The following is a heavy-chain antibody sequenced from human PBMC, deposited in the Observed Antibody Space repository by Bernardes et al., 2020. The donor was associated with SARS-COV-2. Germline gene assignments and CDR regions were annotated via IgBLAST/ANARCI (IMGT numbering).Heavy chain of an antibody. J-gene: IGHJ5*02. CDR3: ARGANDDFWSGYYWSGDWFDP. Sequence: GGSLRLSCAASGFTFSSYWMHWVRQAPGKGLVWVSRINSDGSSTSYADSVKGRFTISRDNAKNTLYLQMNSLRAEDTAVYYCARGANDDFWSGYYWSGDWFDPWGQGTLVTVSS. CDR1: GFTFSSYW. D-gene: IGHD3-3*01. CDR2: INSDGSST. V-gene: IGHV3-74*01.